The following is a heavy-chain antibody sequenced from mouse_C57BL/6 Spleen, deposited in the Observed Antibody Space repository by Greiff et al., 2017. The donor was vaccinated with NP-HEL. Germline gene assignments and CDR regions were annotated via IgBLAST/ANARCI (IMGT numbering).Heavy chain of an antibody. CDR3: ARTGYDGYYYAMDY. V-gene: IGHV3-1*01. CDR2: ISYSGST. Sequence: DVQLQESGPGMVKPSQSLSLTCTVTGYSITSGYDWHWIRHFPGNKLEWMGYISYSGSTNYNPSLKSRISITHDTSKNHFFLKLNSVTTEDTATYYCARTGYDGYYYAMDYWGQGTSVTVSS. J-gene: IGHJ4*01. D-gene: IGHD2-3*01. CDR1: GYSITSGYD.